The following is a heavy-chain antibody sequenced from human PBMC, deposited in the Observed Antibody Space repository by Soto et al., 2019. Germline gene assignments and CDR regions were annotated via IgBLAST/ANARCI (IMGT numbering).Heavy chain of an antibody. J-gene: IGHJ4*02. CDR3: ATDFTSQPIFGVAIDY. CDR1: GGTFSSYA. D-gene: IGHD3-3*01. Sequence: ASVKVSCKASGGTFSSYAISWVRQAPGQGLEWMGGIIPIFGTANYAQKFQGRVTITADESTSTAYMELSSLRSEDTAVYYCATDFTSQPIFGVAIDYWGQGTQVTVSS. V-gene: IGHV1-69*13. CDR2: IIPIFGTA.